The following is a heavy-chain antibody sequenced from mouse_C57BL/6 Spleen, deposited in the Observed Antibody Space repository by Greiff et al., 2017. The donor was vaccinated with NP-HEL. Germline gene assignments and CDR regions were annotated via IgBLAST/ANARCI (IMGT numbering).Heavy chain of an antibody. V-gene: IGHV1-69*01. CDR3: ARKRDDSSGYWFAY. D-gene: IGHD3-2*02. CDR1: GYTFTSYW. J-gene: IGHJ3*01. CDR2: IDPSDSYT. Sequence: VQLQQPGAELVMPGASVKLSCKASGYTFTSYWMHWVKQRPGQGLEWIGEIDPSDSYTNYNQKFKGKSTLTVDKSSSTAYMQLSSLTSEDSAVYYCARKRDDSSGYWFAYWGQGTLVTVSA.